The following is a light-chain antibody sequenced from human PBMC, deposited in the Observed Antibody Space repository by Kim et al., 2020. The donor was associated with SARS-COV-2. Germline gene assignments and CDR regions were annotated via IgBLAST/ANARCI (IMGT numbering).Light chain of an antibody. CDR2: AAS. CDR1: QGISSY. Sequence: AIRITQSPSSLSASTGDRVTITCRASQGISSYLAWYQQKPGKAPKLLIYAASTLQSGVPSRFSGSGSGTDFTLTISCLQSEDFATYYCQQYYSYPSCTFGQGTKLEI. J-gene: IGKJ2*02. CDR3: QQYYSYPSCT. V-gene: IGKV1-8*01.